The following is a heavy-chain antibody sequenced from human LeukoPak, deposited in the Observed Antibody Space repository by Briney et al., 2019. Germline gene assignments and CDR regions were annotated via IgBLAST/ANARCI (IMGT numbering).Heavy chain of an antibody. CDR2: IYGGGNT. V-gene: IGHV3-53*01. J-gene: IGHJ4*02. Sequence: GGSLRLSCTVSGFTVSSNSWSWVRLAPGKGLEWVSFIYGGGNTHYSDSVTGRFTISRDKSKNTLYLQMNSLRAEDTAIYYCARRAGEYSHPYDYWGQGTLVTVSS. CDR3: ARRAGEYSHPYDY. D-gene: IGHD2-15*01. CDR1: GFTVSSNS.